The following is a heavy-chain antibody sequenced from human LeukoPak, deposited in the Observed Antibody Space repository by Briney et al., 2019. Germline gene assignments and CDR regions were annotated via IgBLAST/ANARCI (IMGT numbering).Heavy chain of an antibody. Sequence: PGGSLRLSCAASGFTFSNYWLSWVRQAPGKGLEWVANINQGGSEKYYVDSVKGRFTISRDNAKNSLYLQMNNLRAEDTAVYYCARDAGSGYDLMLYFDYWGQGTLVTVSS. V-gene: IGHV3-7*03. J-gene: IGHJ4*02. CDR2: INQGGSEK. CDR3: ARDAGSGYDLMLYFDY. CDR1: GFTFSNYW. D-gene: IGHD5-12*01.